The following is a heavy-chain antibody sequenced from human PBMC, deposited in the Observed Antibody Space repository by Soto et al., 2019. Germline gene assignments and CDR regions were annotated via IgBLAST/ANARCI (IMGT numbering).Heavy chain of an antibody. CDR2: IIPILGIA. J-gene: IGHJ3*02. V-gene: IGHV1-69*02. Sequence: GASVKVSCKASGGTFSSYTISWVRQAPGQGLEWMGRIIPILGIANYAQKFQGRVAITADKSTSTAYMELSSLRSEDTAVYYCARSSMDSVIAFGAFGIWGQGTMVTVSS. CDR1: GGTFSSYT. CDR3: ARSSMDSVIAFGAFGI. D-gene: IGHD2-21*01.